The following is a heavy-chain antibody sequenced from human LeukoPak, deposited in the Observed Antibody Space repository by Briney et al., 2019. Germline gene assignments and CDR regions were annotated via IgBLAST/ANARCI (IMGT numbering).Heavy chain of an antibody. CDR3: ARDYYGSGVLPYYYYYYGMDV. Sequence: PGGSLRLSCAASGFTFSSYWMSWVRQAPGKGLEWVANIKQDGSEKYYVDSVKGRFTISRDNAKNSLYLQMNSLRAEDTAVYYCARDYYGSGVLPYYYYYYGMDVWGQGTTVTVSS. CDR2: IKQDGSEK. J-gene: IGHJ6*02. V-gene: IGHV3-7*01. D-gene: IGHD3-10*01. CDR1: GFTFSSYW.